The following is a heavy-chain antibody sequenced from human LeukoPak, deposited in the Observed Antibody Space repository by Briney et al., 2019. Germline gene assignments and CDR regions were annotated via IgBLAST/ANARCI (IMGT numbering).Heavy chain of an antibody. J-gene: IGHJ5*02. CDR3: ARDGGSTSSINWFDP. CDR2: INPNSGGT. D-gene: IGHD2-2*01. CDR1: GCTFTGYY. V-gene: IGHV1-2*02. Sequence: ASVKVSCKASGCTFTGYYMHWVRQAPGQGLEWMGWINPNSGGTNYAQKFQGRVTMTRDTSISTAYMELSRLRSDDTAVYYCARDGGSTSSINWFDPWGQGTLVTVSS.